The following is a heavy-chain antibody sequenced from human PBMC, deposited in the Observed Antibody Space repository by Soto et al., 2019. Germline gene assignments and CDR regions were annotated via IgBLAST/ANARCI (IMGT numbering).Heavy chain of an antibody. D-gene: IGHD2-2*01. V-gene: IGHV1-18*01. Sequence: QVQLVQSGAEVKKPGASVKVSCKASGYTFTSYGISWVRQAPGQGLEWMGWISAYNGNTNYAQKLQGRVTMTTDTSTSTAYIELRSLRSDDTAVYYCARDREIGYCSSTSCPNWFDPWGQGTLVTVSS. J-gene: IGHJ5*02. CDR3: ARDREIGYCSSTSCPNWFDP. CDR2: ISAYNGNT. CDR1: GYTFTSYG.